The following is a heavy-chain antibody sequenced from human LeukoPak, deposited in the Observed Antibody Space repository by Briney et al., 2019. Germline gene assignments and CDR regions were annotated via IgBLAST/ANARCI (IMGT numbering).Heavy chain of an antibody. CDR1: GFTFSDYC. D-gene: IGHD6-13*01. CDR3: AKGGSSWWGTPLLLFDY. Sequence: GGSLRLSCAASGFTFSDYCMSWIRQAPGKGLEWVSYISSSGSTIYYADSVKGRFTISRDNAKNSLYLQMNSLRAEDTAVYYCAKGGSSWWGTPLLLFDYWGQGTLVTVSS. V-gene: IGHV3-11*01. CDR2: ISSSGSTI. J-gene: IGHJ4*02.